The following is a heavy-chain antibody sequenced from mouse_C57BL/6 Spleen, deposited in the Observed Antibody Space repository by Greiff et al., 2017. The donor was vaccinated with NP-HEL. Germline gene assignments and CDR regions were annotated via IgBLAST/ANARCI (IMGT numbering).Heavy chain of an antibody. CDR1: GYSITSDY. CDR3: ARSPYYCGSSGYFDV. J-gene: IGHJ1*03. CDR2: ISYSGST. Sequence: DVQLQESGPGLAKPSQTLSLPCSVTGYSITSDYWNWIRKFPGNKLEYMGYISYSGSTYYNPSLKSRISITRDTSKNQYYLQLTSVTTEDTATYYCARSPYYCGSSGYFDVWGTGTTVTVAS. V-gene: IGHV3-8*01. D-gene: IGHD1-1*01.